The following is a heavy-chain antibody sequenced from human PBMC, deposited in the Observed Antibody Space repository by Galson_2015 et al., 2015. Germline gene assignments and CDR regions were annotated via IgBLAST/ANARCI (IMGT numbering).Heavy chain of an antibody. J-gene: IGHJ6*03. D-gene: IGHD1-1*01. Sequence: SLRLSCAASGFTFSSYGMHWVRQAPGKGLEWVAVIWYDGSNKYYADSVKGRFTISRDNSKNTLYLQMNSLRAEDTAVYYCAREQGTEGDYYYYYMDVWGKGTTVTVSS. CDR3: AREQGTEGDYYYYYMDV. CDR1: GFTFSSYG. CDR2: IWYDGSNK. V-gene: IGHV3-33*01.